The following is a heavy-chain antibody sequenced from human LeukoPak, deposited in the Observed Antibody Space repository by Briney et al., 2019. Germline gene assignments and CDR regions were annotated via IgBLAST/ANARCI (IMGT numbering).Heavy chain of an antibody. J-gene: IGHJ6*03. D-gene: IGHD5-18*01. CDR2: INAGNGNT. V-gene: IGHV1-3*03. CDR1: GYTFTSYA. Sequence: ASVKVSCKASGYTFTSYAMHWVRQAPGQRLEWMGWINAGNGNTKYSQEFQGRVTITRDTSASTAYMELSSLRSEDMAVYYCARDGYSRPYYYYYYMDVWGKGTTVTVSS. CDR3: ARDGYSRPYYYYYYMDV.